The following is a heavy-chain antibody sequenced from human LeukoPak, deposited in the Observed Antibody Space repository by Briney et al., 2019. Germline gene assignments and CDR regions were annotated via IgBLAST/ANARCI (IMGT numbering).Heavy chain of an antibody. V-gene: IGHV1-69*04. CDR3: ARVAHPGKYYYYYYGMDV. CDR2: IIPILGIA. CDR1: GGTFTIYA. J-gene: IGHJ6*02. Sequence: ASVTVSCTASGGTFTIYAISWVRQAPGQGHEWMGRIIPILGIANYAQQFQGRVTITADKSTSTAYMELSRLRSEDTAVYYCARVAHPGKYYYYYYGMDVWGQGTTVTVSS.